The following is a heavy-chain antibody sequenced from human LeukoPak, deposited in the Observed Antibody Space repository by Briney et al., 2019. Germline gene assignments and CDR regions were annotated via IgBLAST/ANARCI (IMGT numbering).Heavy chain of an antibody. D-gene: IGHD3-10*01. CDR2: IYSGGST. CDR1: GFTVSSNY. Sequence: GGSLRLSCAASGFTVSSNYMSWVRQAPGKGLEWVSVIYSGGSTYYADSVKGRFTISRDNSKNTLYLQMNSLRAEDTAVYYCGKVTVRGVKAPFDYWGQGTLVTVSS. J-gene: IGHJ4*02. V-gene: IGHV3-66*01. CDR3: GKVTVRGVKAPFDY.